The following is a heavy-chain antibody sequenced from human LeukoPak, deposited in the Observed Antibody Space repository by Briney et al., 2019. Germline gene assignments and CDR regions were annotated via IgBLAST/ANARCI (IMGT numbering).Heavy chain of an antibody. CDR1: GYTFTGYY. CDR3: ARGRLRGSSTSCYPF. J-gene: IGHJ4*02. CDR2: INPNSGGT. D-gene: IGHD2-2*01. Sequence: GASVKVSCKASGYTFTGYYMHWVRQAPGQGLEWMGWINPNSGGTNYAQKFQGRVTMTRDTSISTAYMELSRLRSDDTAVYYCARGRLRGSSTSCYPFWGQGTLVTASS. V-gene: IGHV1-2*02.